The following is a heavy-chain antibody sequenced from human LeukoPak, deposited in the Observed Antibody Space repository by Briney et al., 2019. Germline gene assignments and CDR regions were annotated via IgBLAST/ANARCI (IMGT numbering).Heavy chain of an antibody. D-gene: IGHD6-13*01. Sequence: SETLSLTCAVYGGSFSGYYWSWIRQPPGKGLEWIGEINHSGSTNYKPSLKSRVTMSVDTSKNQFSLKLSSVTAADTAVYYCARVSSSWYQDWYFDLWGRGTLVTVSS. CDR1: GGSFSGYY. CDR2: INHSGST. CDR3: ARVSSSWYQDWYFDL. J-gene: IGHJ2*01. V-gene: IGHV4-34*01.